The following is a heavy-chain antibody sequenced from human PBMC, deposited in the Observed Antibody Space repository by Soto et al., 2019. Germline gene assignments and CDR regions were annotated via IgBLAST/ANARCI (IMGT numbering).Heavy chain of an antibody. J-gene: IGHJ4*02. V-gene: IGHV4-34*01. D-gene: IGHD3-16*01. CDR1: GGSFSGYY. CDR2: INHSGST. Sequence: SETLSLTCAVYGGSFSGYYWSWIRQPPGKGLEWIGEINHSGSTNYNPSLKSRVTISVDTSKNQFSLKLNSVTAADTAVYYCGRENLLVGGSFLLRIGYSFAYGVQGPLVTVS. CDR3: GRENLLVGGSFLLRIGYSFAY.